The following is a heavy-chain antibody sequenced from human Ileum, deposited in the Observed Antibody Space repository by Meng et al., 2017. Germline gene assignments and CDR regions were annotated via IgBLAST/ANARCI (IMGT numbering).Heavy chain of an antibody. D-gene: IGHD4/OR15-4a*01. V-gene: IGHV4-4*02. CDR1: GASVSANSY. J-gene: IGHJ4*02. CDR2: IDQSGNS. CDR3: ARHGGYYQDF. Sequence: QLQESGPGLVMPSETLSLTWSVSGASVSANSYWSWVRQPPGKGLAWIGQIDQSGNSYYSPSLKSRVTMSIDKSKNQFSLRLTSVTAADTAVYYCARHGGYYQDFWGQGTLVTVSS.